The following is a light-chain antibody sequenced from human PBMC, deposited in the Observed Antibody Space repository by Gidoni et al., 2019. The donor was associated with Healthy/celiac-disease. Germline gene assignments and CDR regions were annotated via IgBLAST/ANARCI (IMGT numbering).Light chain of an antibody. Sequence: DIQMTQSPSSVSASVGDRVTITCRASQGISSWLALYQQKPGKAPKLLFDAASSLQSGVPSRFSGSGSGTDFTLTISSLQPEDFATYYCQQANSFSYTFGQGTKLEIK. CDR2: AAS. V-gene: IGKV1-12*01. J-gene: IGKJ2*01. CDR3: QQANSFSYT. CDR1: QGISSW.